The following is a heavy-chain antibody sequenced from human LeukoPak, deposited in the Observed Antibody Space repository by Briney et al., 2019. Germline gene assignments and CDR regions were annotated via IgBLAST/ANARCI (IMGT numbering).Heavy chain of an antibody. CDR1: GGSISSYY. J-gene: IGHJ3*02. D-gene: IGHD1-14*01. V-gene: IGHV4-59*01. CDR3: ARGGISIPFDI. Sequence: SETLSLTCTVSGGSISSYYWSWIRQPPGKGLEWIGYIYYSGSTNYNPSLKSRVTISVDTSKNQFSLKLSSVTAADTAVYYCARGGISIPFDIWGQGTMVTVSS. CDR2: IYYSGST.